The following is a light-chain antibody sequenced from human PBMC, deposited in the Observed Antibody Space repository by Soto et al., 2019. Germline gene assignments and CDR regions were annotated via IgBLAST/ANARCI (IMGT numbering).Light chain of an antibody. Sequence: EIVMTQSPATLSVSPGERATLSCRASQSVSSNLAWYQQNPGQAPRLLIYAASTRATGIPARFSGSGSGTEFTLTISSLQSEDFAVYYCQQYYNWPWTFGQGTKVEIK. J-gene: IGKJ1*01. CDR3: QQYYNWPWT. V-gene: IGKV3-15*01. CDR1: QSVSSN. CDR2: AAS.